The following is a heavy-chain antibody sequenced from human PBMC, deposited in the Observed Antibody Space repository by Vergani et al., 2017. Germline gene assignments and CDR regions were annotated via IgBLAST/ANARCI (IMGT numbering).Heavy chain of an antibody. V-gene: IGHV1-69*18. J-gene: IGHJ4*02. CDR1: GYTFTSYD. Sequence: QVQLVQSGAEVKKPGASVKVSCKASGYTFTSYDINWVRQATGQGLEWMGRIIPIFGTANYAQKFQGRVTITADESTSTAYMELSSLRSEDTAVYYCARAAVYYDSSGYFLGYYFDYWGQGTLVTVSS. CDR2: IIPIFGTA. CDR3: ARAAVYYDSSGYFLGYYFDY. D-gene: IGHD3-22*01.